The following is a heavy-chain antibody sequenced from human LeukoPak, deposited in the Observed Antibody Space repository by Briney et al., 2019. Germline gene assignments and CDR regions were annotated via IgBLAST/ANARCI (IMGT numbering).Heavy chain of an antibody. CDR2: IYYTGDT. V-gene: IGHV4-59*08. J-gene: IGHJ5*02. D-gene: IGHD3-10*01. Sequence: SETLSLNCTVSGGSISSYYWSWIRQPPGKGLEWIAFIYYTGDTNYNPSLKSRVTLSVDTSKNQFSLKLTSVTAADTAVYYCARQASGSNWFDPWGQGTLVTVSS. CDR1: GGSISSYY. CDR3: ARQASGSNWFDP.